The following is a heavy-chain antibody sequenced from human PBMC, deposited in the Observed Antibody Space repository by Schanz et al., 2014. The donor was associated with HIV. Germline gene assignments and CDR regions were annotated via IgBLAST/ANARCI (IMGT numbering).Heavy chain of an antibody. J-gene: IGHJ6*02. CDR3: RAWLLGDRMDV. CDR1: GFAVSSNF. V-gene: IGHV3-53*01. CDR2: TSSDGTT. Sequence: VQLVESGGGLIQRGGSLRLSCAASGFAVSSNFLNWVRQTPGKGLEWVSFTSSDGTTYYADSVKGRFTISRDISRNTIYLQMNGLRDEDTAVYYCRAWLLGDRMDVWGQGTTVAVSS. D-gene: IGHD3-22*01.